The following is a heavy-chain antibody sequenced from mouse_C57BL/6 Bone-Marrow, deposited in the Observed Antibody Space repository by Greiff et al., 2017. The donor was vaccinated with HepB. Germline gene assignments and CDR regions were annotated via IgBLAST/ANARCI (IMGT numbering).Heavy chain of an antibody. V-gene: IGHV3-6*01. CDR2: ISYDGSN. CDR3: ARTFTTVVAYYFDY. D-gene: IGHD1-1*01. J-gene: IGHJ2*01. Sequence: EVQLQQSGPGLVKPSQSLSLTCSVTGYSITSGYYWNWIRQFPGNKLEWMGYISYDGSNNYNPSLKNRISITRDTSKNQFFLKLNSVTTEDTATYYCARTFTTVVAYYFDYWGQGTTLTVSS. CDR1: GYSITSGYY.